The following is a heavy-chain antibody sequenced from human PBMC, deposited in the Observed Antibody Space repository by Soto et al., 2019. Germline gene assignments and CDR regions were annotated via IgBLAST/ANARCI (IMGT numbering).Heavy chain of an antibody. CDR2: VYSTGST. J-gene: IGHJ4*02. D-gene: IGHD2-8*01. V-gene: IGHV4-39*01. CDR3: ARSHYTYGLLIAY. CDR1: GDSITTNGYY. Sequence: ETLSLTCSVSGDSITTNGYYWGWIRQPPGKGLQWIGNVYSTGSTFSHPSLTSRVFISVDTSKNKFSLRLTSVTAADTAVYYCARSHYTYGLLIAYWGPGIMVTVSS.